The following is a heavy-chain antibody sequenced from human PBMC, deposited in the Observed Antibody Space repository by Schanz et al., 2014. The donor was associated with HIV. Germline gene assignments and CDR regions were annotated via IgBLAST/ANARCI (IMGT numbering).Heavy chain of an antibody. CDR1: GFTFSDYS. Sequence: EVQLLASGGGLVKPGGSLRLSCEVSGFTFSDYSMNWVRQAPGKGLEWVSYISRSGSTIYYADSVKGRFTISRDNAKNSLSLQMHSLRDDDTAVYYCARSPSYGMDVWGQGTTVTVSS. CDR2: ISRSGSTI. J-gene: IGHJ6*02. V-gene: IGHV3-48*02. CDR3: ARSPSYGMDV.